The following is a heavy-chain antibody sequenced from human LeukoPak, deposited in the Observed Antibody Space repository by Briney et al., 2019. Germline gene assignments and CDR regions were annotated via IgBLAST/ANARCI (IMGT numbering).Heavy chain of an antibody. CDR3: ARGYGWFGELFDY. CDR1: GCSFGSGGYS. CDR2: IYHSGST. D-gene: IGHD3-10*01. V-gene: IGHV4-30-2*01. J-gene: IGHJ4*02. Sequence: SETLSLTCAVSGCSFGSGGYSWSWIRQPPWKGLEWIGYIYHSGSTYYNPSLKSRVTISVDRSKNQFSLKLSSVTAADTAVYYCARGYGWFGELFDYWGQGTLVTVSS.